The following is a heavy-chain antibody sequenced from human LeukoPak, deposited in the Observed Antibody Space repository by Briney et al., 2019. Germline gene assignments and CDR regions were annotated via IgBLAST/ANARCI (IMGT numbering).Heavy chain of an antibody. D-gene: IGHD3-22*01. V-gene: IGHV4-61*02. CDR1: GGSISSGSYY. Sequence: SETLSLTCTVSGGSISSGSYYWSWIRQPAGKGLEWIGRIYSSGRTNYKSSLNSRVSISMDTPKNQFSLKLSFVTAADTAVYYCARGVDSSGYQYKGFGPWGQGTLVTVSS. CDR2: IYSSGRT. CDR3: ARGVDSSGYQYKGFGP. J-gene: IGHJ5*02.